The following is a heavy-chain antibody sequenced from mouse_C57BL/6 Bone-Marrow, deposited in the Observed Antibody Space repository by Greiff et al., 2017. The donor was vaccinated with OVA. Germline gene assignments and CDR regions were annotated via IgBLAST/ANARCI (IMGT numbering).Heavy chain of an antibody. V-gene: IGHV3-6*01. CDR1: GYSITSGYY. CDR3: ARVSCNYLIAY. J-gene: IGHJ3*01. Sequence: DVQLQESGPGLVKPSQSLSLTCSVTGYSITSGYYWNWIRQFPGNKLEWMGYISYDGSNNYNPSLKNRISITRDTSKNQFFLKLNSVTTEDTATYYCARVSCNYLIAYWGQGTLVTVSA. D-gene: IGHD2-1*01. CDR2: ISYDGSN.